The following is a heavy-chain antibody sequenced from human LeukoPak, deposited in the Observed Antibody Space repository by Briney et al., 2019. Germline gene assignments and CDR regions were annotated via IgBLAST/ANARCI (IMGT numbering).Heavy chain of an antibody. CDR3: ARRGSSWSYAIDV. Sequence: SETLSLTCTVSGGSIKSHYWSWIRQTPGKGLEWIGCIYESGSTYHNPSLKSRVTISVDMSKNQFSLKVSSVTAADTAVYYCARRGSSWSYAIDVWGQGTTVTVSS. J-gene: IGHJ6*02. D-gene: IGHD6-13*01. CDR1: GGSIKSHY. V-gene: IGHV4-59*11. CDR2: IYESGST.